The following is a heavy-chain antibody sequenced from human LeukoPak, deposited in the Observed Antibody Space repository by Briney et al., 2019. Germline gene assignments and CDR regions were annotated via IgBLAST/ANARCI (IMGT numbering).Heavy chain of an antibody. Sequence: GGSLRLSCAASGFTFSGYSMNWVRQAPGKGLEWVSYISFSSSIIFYADSVQGRFTISRDNAKNSVYLQMNSLRGEDTAVYYCARDSAWAFDIWGQGTMVTVSS. CDR3: ARDSAWAFDI. J-gene: IGHJ3*02. CDR1: GFTFSGYS. V-gene: IGHV3-48*01. CDR2: ISFSSSII. D-gene: IGHD6-19*01.